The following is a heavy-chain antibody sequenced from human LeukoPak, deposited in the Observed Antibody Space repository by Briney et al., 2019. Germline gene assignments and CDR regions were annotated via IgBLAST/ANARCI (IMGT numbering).Heavy chain of an antibody. Sequence: SETLSLTCAVYGGSFSGYYWSWIRQPPGKGLEWIGEINHSGSTNYNPSLKSRVTISVDTSKNQFSLKLSSVTAADTAVYYCARAPYYYDSSGYYYSGIDAFDIWGQGTMVTVSS. CDR3: ARAPYYYDSSGYYYSGIDAFDI. CDR2: INHSGST. V-gene: IGHV4-34*01. J-gene: IGHJ3*02. CDR1: GGSFSGYY. D-gene: IGHD3-22*01.